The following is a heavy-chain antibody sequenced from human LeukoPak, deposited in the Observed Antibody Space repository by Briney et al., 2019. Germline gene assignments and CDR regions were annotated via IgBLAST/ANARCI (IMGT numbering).Heavy chain of an antibody. CDR1: GGSISSYY. D-gene: IGHD5-24*01. J-gene: IGHJ5*01. V-gene: IGHV4-59*08. Sequence: SETLSLTCTVSGGSISSYYWSWIRQPPGKGLEWIGYIYYSGSTTYNPSLKSRVAISVDTSKNHFSLKLSSVTAADTAVCYCARGGRDGYNLGWFDSWGQGTLVTVSS. CDR2: IYYSGST. CDR3: ARGGRDGYNLGWFDS.